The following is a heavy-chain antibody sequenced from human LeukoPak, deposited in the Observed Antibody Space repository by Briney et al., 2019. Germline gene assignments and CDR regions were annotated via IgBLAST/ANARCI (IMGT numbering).Heavy chain of an antibody. J-gene: IGHJ4*02. D-gene: IGHD3-22*01. Sequence: ASVKVSCKASGYTFTSYYMHWVRQAPGQGLAWMGIINPSGGSTSYAQKFQGRVTMTRDTSTSTVYMELSSLRSEDTAVYYCARDLAPSYYDSSGYYYHYWGQGTLVTVSS. CDR2: INPSGGST. CDR1: GYTFTSYY. V-gene: IGHV1-46*01. CDR3: ARDLAPSYYDSSGYYYHY.